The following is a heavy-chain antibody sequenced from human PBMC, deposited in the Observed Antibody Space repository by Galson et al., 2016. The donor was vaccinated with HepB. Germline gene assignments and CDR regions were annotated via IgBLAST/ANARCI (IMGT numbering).Heavy chain of an antibody. V-gene: IGHV3-13*01. D-gene: IGHD2-2*01. CDR2: IGTAGDT. CDR3: ARGTVSSFMFYYYGMDV. J-gene: IGHJ6*02. CDR1: GFTLSNYD. Sequence: SLRLSCAASGFTLSNYDMHWVRQATGKGLEWVAAIGTAGDTYYLDSVEGRFTISRENAKNSLYIEMNSLRAGDTAVYYCARGTVSSFMFYYYGMDVWGQGTTVTVSS.